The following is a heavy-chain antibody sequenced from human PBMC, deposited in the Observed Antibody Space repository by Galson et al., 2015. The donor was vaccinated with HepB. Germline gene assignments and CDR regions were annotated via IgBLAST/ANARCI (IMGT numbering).Heavy chain of an antibody. CDR3: ARHSGLATGFDP. Sequence: SETLSLTCTVSGGSISRSSYYWGWIRQPPGKGLEWIGSIYYSGTTYYNPSLKSRVTISVDTSNNQFSLKLSSVTAADTAIFYCARHSGLATGFDPWGQGTLVTVSS. J-gene: IGHJ5*02. D-gene: IGHD1-1*01. CDR2: IYYSGTT. V-gene: IGHV4-39*01. CDR1: GGSISRSSYY.